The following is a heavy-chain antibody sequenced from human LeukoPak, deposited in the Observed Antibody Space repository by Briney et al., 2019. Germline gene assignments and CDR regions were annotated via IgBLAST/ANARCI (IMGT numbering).Heavy chain of an antibody. J-gene: IGHJ6*03. CDR1: GASISSHY. Sequence: ASETLSLTCSVSGASISSHYWSWIRQPPGKGLEWIGYIYYSVRTNYNPSLKSRVTISVDMPNNQFSLKMSSVTAADTAVYHCARTGDGYNYYNYYYMDVWGKGTTVTVTS. V-gene: IGHV4-59*11. CDR2: IYYSVRT. CDR3: ARTGDGYNYYNYYYMDV. D-gene: IGHD5-24*01.